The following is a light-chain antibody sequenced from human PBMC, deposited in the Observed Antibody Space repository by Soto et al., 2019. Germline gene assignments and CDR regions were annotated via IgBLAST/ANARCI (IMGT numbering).Light chain of an antibody. CDR3: SSYTSSSTSRV. V-gene: IGLV2-18*02. Sequence: QSVLTQPPSVSGSPGQSVTISCTGTSSDAGSYNRVSWYQQSPGTAPKLMIYEVSNRPSGVPDRFSGSKSGNTASLTISGLQAENEADYYCSSYTSSSTSRVFGGGTKLTVL. CDR2: EVS. CDR1: SSDAGSYNR. J-gene: IGLJ2*01.